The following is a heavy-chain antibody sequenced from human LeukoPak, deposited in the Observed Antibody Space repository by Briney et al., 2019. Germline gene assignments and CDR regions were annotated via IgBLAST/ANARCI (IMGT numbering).Heavy chain of an antibody. CDR2: IYTSGST. CDR1: GGSISSGSYY. CDR3: ARVVIMGYYYMDV. V-gene: IGHV4-61*02. Sequence: SETLSLTCTVSGGSISSGSYYWRWLRQPAGKGLEWIGRIYTSGSTNYNPSLKSRVTISVDTSKNQFSLKLSSVTAADTAVYYCARVVIMGYYYMDVWGKGTTVTVSS. D-gene: IGHD3-3*01. J-gene: IGHJ6*03.